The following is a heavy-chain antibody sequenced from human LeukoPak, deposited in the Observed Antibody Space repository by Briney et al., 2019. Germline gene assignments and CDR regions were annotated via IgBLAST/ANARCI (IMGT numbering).Heavy chain of an antibody. CDR1: GGSISSYY. D-gene: IGHD6-19*01. Sequence: SETLSLTCTVSGGSISSYYWSWIRQPPGKGLEWIGYIYYSGSTNYNPSLKSRVTISVDTPKNQFSLKLSSVTAADTAVYYCASSIAVAGTFDYWGQGNLVTVSS. CDR3: ASSIAVAGTFDY. CDR2: IYYSGST. J-gene: IGHJ4*02. V-gene: IGHV4-59*01.